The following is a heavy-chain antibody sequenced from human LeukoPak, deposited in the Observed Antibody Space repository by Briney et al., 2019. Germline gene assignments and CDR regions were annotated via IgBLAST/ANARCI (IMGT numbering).Heavy chain of an antibody. D-gene: IGHD3-10*01. J-gene: IGHJ4*02. V-gene: IGHV3-74*01. CDR1: GFTFSSYA. CDR3: ARDTGWFGELWAFDY. Sequence: GGSLRLSCAASGFTFSSYAMSWVRQAPGKGLVWVSRINFDGSDTSHADSVKGRFTISRDNSKNTLYPQMNSLRAEDTAVYYCARDTGWFGELWAFDYWGQGTLVTVSS. CDR2: INFDGSDT.